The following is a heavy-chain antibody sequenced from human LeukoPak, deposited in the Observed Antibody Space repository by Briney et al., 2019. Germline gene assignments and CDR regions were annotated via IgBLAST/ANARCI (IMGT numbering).Heavy chain of an antibody. Sequence: GGSLRLSCAASGFTVSSNYMSWVRQAPGKGLEWVAVIWNDGTNKYYADSVKGRFTISRDNSKNTLYLQMNSLRAEDTAVYYCARDLYADYVWGSFDYWGQGTLVTVSS. D-gene: IGHD3-16*01. CDR2: IWNDGTNK. J-gene: IGHJ4*02. V-gene: IGHV3-33*08. CDR1: GFTVSSNY. CDR3: ARDLYADYVWGSFDY.